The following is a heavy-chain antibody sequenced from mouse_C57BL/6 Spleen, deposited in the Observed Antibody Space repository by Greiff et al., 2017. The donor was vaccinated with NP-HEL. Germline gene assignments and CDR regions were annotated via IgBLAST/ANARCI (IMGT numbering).Heavy chain of an antibody. CDR3: ARSLYYSYWYFDV. J-gene: IGHJ1*03. V-gene: IGHV1-26*01. CDR2: INPNNGGT. CDR1: GYTFTDYY. Sequence: EVQLQQSGPELVKPGASVKISRKASGYTFTDYYMNWVKQSHGKSLEWIGDINPNNGGTSYNQKFKGKATLTVDKSSSTAYMELRSLTSEDSAVYYCARSLYYSYWYFDVWGTGTTVTVSS. D-gene: IGHD2-12*01.